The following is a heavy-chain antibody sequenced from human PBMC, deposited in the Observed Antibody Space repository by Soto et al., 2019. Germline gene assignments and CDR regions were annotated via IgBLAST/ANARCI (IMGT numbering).Heavy chain of an antibody. CDR1: GFIFTTSD. D-gene: IGHD2-21*02. J-gene: IGHJ4*02. Sequence: EVQLVESEGGLVQPGGSLRLSCEASGFIFTTSDMSWVRQAPGKGLEWISSITITGDTTHYADSVKGRFTISRDNSRNTGYLPKKRRGVEGPALYYCGKGGGGDHGYWGQGTLVAVSS. CDR3: GKGGGGDHGY. CDR2: ITITGDTT. V-gene: IGHV3-23*04.